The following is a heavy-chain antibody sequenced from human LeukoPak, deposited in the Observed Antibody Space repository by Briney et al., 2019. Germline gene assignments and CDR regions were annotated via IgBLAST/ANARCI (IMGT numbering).Heavy chain of an antibody. CDR2: IYYSGSS. V-gene: IGHV4-30-4*01. D-gene: IGHD1-26*01. J-gene: IGHJ4*02. Sequence: LSETLSLTCTVSGGSISSGDYYWSWTRQPPGKGLEWIGYIYYSGSSYFSPSLKSRVTISVDTSKNQFSLKLSSVTAADTALYYCARLKVDANNYFDYWGQGTLVTVSS. CDR3: ARLKVDANNYFDY. CDR1: GGSISSGDYY.